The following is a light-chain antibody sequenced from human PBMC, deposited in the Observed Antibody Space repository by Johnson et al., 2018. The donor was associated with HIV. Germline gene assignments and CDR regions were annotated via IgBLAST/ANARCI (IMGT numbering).Light chain of an antibody. CDR3: GTWYSSLSAYV. Sequence: QSVLTQPPSVSAAPGQTVTISFSGSSSNIGRHYVSWYQQLPGTAPKLLIYDNDSRPSGIPDRLSGSNSGTSATLRITGLQTGDEADYYCGTWYSSLSAYVFATETKVTVL. V-gene: IGLV1-51*01. J-gene: IGLJ1*01. CDR1: SSNIGRHY. CDR2: DND.